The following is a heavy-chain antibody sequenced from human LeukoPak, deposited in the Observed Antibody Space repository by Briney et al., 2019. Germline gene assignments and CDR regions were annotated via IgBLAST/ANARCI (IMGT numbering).Heavy chain of an antibody. CDR2: IIPLFGST. D-gene: IGHD2-15*01. CDR1: GDIFNIYT. CDR3: ARGADGVSSNSRGWFDP. J-gene: IGHJ5*02. V-gene: IGHV1-69*13. Sequence: SVSVSSKPSGDIFNIYTITWVRQAPGQGLEWMGGIIPLFGSTNYAQKFKGRVTITADESTSTGYMELSGLRAEDTAVYSCARGADGVSSNSRGWFDPWGQGTLVTVSS.